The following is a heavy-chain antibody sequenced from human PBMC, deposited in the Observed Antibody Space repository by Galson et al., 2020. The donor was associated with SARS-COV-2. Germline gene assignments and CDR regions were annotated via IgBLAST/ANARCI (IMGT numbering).Heavy chain of an antibody. CDR3: ASRTKARGYSGYEWATSGMDV. Sequence: SVKVSCKASGGTFSSYAISWVRQAPGQGLEWMGGIIPIFGTANYAQKFQGRVTITADESTSTAYMELSSLRSEDTAVYYCASRTKARGYSGYEWATSGMDVWGQGTTVTVSS. J-gene: IGHJ6*02. D-gene: IGHD5-12*01. CDR1: GGTFSSYA. CDR2: IIPIFGTA. V-gene: IGHV1-69*13.